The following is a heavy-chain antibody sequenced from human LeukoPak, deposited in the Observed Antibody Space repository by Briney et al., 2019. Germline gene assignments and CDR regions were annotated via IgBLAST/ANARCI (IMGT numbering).Heavy chain of an antibody. J-gene: IGHJ4*02. V-gene: IGHV4-4*02. CDR3: ARGGDILTGYYNDY. Sequence: PSETQSLTCTVSGGSISSSNWWSWVRQPPGKGLEWIGEIYHSGSTNYNPSLKSRVTISVDKSKNQFSLKLSSVTAADTAVYYCARGGDILTGYYNDYWGQGTLVTVSS. D-gene: IGHD3-9*01. CDR2: IYHSGST. CDR1: GGSISSSNW.